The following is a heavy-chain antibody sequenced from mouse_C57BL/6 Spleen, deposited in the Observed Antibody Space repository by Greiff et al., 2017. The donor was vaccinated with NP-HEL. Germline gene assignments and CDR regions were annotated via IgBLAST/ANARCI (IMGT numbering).Heavy chain of an antibody. D-gene: IGHD1-1*01. Sequence: EVKLVESGGGLVKPGGSLTLSCAASGFTFSDYGMHWVRQAPEKGLEWVASISSGSSTIYYADPVKGRFTISRDNAKNTLFLQMTSLRSEDTAMYYCALYYGSSYWYFDVWGTGTTVTVSS. V-gene: IGHV5-17*01. J-gene: IGHJ1*03. CDR3: ALYYGSSYWYFDV. CDR1: GFTFSDYG. CDR2: ISSGSSTI.